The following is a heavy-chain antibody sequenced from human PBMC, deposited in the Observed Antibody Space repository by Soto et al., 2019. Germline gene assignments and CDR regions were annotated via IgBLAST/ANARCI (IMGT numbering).Heavy chain of an antibody. CDR2: ISSNGGST. Sequence: PGGSLRLSCAASGFTFSSYAMHWVRQALGKGLEYVSAISSNGGSTYYANSVKGRFTISRDNSKNTLYLQMGSLRAEDMAVYYCARDPESDNVDYWGQGTLVTVSS. CDR3: ARDPESDNVDY. J-gene: IGHJ4*02. V-gene: IGHV3-64*01. D-gene: IGHD1-1*01. CDR1: GFTFSSYA.